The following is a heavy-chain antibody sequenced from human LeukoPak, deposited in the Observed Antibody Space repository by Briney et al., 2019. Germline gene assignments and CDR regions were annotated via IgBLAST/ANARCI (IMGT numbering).Heavy chain of an antibody. CDR2: IYYSGST. J-gene: IGHJ4*02. CDR1: GGSISSYY. Sequence: SETLSLTCTVSGGSISSYYWSWIRQPPWKGLEWIGYIYYSGSTNYNPSLKSRVTISVDTSKNQFSLKLSSVTAADTAVYYCARAPGYCSSTSCYDFDYWGQGTLVTVSS. D-gene: IGHD2-2*01. CDR3: ARAPGYCSSTSCYDFDY. V-gene: IGHV4-59*08.